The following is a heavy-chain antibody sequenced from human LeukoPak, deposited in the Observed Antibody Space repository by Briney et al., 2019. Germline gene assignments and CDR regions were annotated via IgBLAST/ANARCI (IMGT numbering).Heavy chain of an antibody. Sequence: GGSLRLSCAASGFTFSSYAMSWVRQAPGKGLEWVSAISGRGGSTYYADSVKGRFTISRDNSINTLYLQMNNLRAKDTAVFYCAKTPYNDFWSASYQDSWGQGTLVTVSS. CDR1: GFTFSSYA. V-gene: IGHV3-23*01. CDR2: ISGRGGST. J-gene: IGHJ4*02. D-gene: IGHD3-3*01. CDR3: AKTPYNDFWSASYQDS.